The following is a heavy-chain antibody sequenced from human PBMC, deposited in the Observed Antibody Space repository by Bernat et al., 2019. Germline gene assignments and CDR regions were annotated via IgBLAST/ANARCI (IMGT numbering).Heavy chain of an antibody. V-gene: IGHV3-15*01. CDR1: GFTFSNAW. D-gene: IGHD3-16*01. J-gene: IGHJ4*02. Sequence: EVQLVESGGGLVKPGGSLRLSCAASGFTFSNAWMSWVRQAPGKGLEWVGRIKSKTDGGTTDYAAPVKGRFTISRDDSKNTLYLQMNSLKTEDTAVYYCTTAGNYDYPLENYWGQGTLVTVSS. CDR2: IKSKTDGGTT. CDR3: TTAGNYDYPLENY.